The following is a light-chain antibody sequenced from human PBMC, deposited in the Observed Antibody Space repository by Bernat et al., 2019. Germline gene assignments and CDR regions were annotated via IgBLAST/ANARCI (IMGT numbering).Light chain of an antibody. J-gene: IGLJ3*02. V-gene: IGLV10-54*01. CDR3: SSGDSSLSAWV. Sequence: QAGLTQPPSVSKGLRQTATLTCTGNSNNVGNQGAAWLQQHQGHPPKLLSYRNNNRPSGISERLSASRSGSTASLTITGLQPEDEADYFCSSGDSSLSAWVFGGGTKLTVL. CDR2: RNN. CDR1: SNNVGNQG.